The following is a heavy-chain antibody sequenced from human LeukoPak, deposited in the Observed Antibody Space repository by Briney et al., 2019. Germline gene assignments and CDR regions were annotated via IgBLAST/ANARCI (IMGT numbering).Heavy chain of an antibody. D-gene: IGHD5-12*01. Sequence: GGSLRLSCEASGFTFSTYWMGWVRQAPGKGLEWVANIHPDGSETSYVDSVKGRFTISRNNSKNTLYLQMNSLRAEDTAVYYCARSGEYSGYDYFDYWGQGTLVTVSS. J-gene: IGHJ4*02. CDR1: GFTFSTYW. V-gene: IGHV3-7*01. CDR3: ARSGEYSGYDYFDY. CDR2: IHPDGSET.